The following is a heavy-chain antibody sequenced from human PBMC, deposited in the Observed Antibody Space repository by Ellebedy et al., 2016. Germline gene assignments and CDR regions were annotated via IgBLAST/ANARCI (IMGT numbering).Heavy chain of an antibody. CDR3: TTGGISGSRWWYNGLDV. V-gene: IGHV3-15*01. Sequence: GESLKISCAAPGFTFSNAWMNWVRQAPGKGLEWVGRITHGGTTDYAAPVKGRFTISKVDSESTVYLQMNSLKSEDTAMYYCTTGGISGSRWWYNGLDVWGQGTTVTVSS. CDR2: ITHGGTT. D-gene: IGHD1-20*01. J-gene: IGHJ6*02. CDR1: GFTFSNAW.